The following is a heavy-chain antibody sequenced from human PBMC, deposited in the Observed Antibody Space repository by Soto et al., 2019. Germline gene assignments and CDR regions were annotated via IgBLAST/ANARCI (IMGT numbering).Heavy chain of an antibody. V-gene: IGHV3-33*01. Sequence: QVQLVESGGGVVQPGRSQRLSCAASAFNFSSYVMHWVRQAPGKGLEWVAVIWYDGGNKYYANSVKGRFTISRDNSKNTLYLQMNSLRAEDTAVYYCARDGQWLPRDGLRSSYYFDYWGQGTLVTVSS. CDR1: AFNFSSYV. J-gene: IGHJ4*02. D-gene: IGHD6-19*01. CDR3: ARDGQWLPRDGLRSSYYFDY. CDR2: IWYDGGNK.